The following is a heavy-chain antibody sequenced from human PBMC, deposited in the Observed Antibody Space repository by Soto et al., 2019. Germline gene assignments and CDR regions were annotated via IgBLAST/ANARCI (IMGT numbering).Heavy chain of an antibody. V-gene: IGHV3-30-3*01. CDR2: ISYDGSNK. D-gene: IGHD4-4*01. CDR3: ARDWSNYVGSYYGMDV. J-gene: IGHJ6*02. Sequence: QVQLVESGGGVVQPGRSLRLSCAASGFTFSMYAMHWVRQAPGKGLEWVAVISYDGSNKYYADSVKGRFTISRDNSKNTLYLQMNSLRVDDTAVYYCARDWSNYVGSYYGMDVWGQGTTVTVSS. CDR1: GFTFSMYA.